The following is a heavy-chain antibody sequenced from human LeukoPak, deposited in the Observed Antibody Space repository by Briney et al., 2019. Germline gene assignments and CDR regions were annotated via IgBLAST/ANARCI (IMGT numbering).Heavy chain of an antibody. CDR2: IDPSDSYT. V-gene: IGHV5-10-1*01. Sequence: GESLKISCKGAGYSFTSYWISWVRQMPGKGLEWMGRIDPSDSYTNYSPSFQGHVTISADKSISTAYLQWSSLKASDTAMYYCAGAGIAVAGNAEYFQHWGQGTLVTVSS. CDR1: GYSFTSYW. CDR3: AGAGIAVAGNAEYFQH. D-gene: IGHD6-19*01. J-gene: IGHJ1*01.